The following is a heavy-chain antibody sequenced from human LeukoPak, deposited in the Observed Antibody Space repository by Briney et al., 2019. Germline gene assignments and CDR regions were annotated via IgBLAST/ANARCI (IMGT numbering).Heavy chain of an antibody. CDR2: TSSIGGTT. CDR3: AKYFSSWGPSGMDV. CDR1: GLTFSSYA. J-gene: IGHJ6*02. Sequence: GGSLRLSCEASGLTFSSYAMSWVRQAPGKGLEWVSGTSSIGGTTYYADSVKGRFTISRDNSKNTLYLQMNSLRAEDTAVYYCAKYFSSWGPSGMDVWGQGTTVTVSS. V-gene: IGHV3-23*01. D-gene: IGHD3-3*01.